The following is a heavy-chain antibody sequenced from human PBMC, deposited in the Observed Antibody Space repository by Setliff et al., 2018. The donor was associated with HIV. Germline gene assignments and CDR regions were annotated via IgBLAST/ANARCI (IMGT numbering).Heavy chain of an antibody. J-gene: IGHJ4*02. CDR1: GYSFTTYF. Sequence: ASVKVSCKVSGYSFTTYFMHWVRQAPGKGLEWMGRVDPEDGETIYAERFRGRISLTVDKSTGTAYMELNRLRSEDTAVYYCGTVRIAVPDDFDFWGQGTLVTVSS. CDR2: VDPEDGET. CDR3: GTVRIAVPDDFDF. D-gene: IGHD6-19*01. V-gene: IGHV1-69-2*01.